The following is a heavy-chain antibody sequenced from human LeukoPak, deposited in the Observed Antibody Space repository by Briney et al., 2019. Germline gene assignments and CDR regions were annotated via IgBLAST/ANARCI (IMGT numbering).Heavy chain of an antibody. D-gene: IGHD3-10*01. J-gene: IGHJ3*02. CDR3: ARPRYYYGSGSSRPDAFDI. V-gene: IGHV5-51*01. Sequence: GESLKISCKGFGYTFTSYWIGWVRQMPGKGLEWMGIIYPDDSDITYSPSFQGQGTISADKSISTAYLQWSSLKASDTAMYYCARPRYYYGSGSSRPDAFDIWGQGTMVTVSS. CDR2: IYPDDSDI. CDR1: GYTFTSYW.